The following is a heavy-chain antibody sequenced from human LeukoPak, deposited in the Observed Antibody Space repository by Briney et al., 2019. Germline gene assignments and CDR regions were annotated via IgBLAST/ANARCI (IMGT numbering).Heavy chain of an antibody. CDR2: IYSGGTT. Sequence: GGSLRLSCAASGFTVSSNYMSWVRQAPGEGLEWVSVIYSGGTTYYADSVKGRFTISRDNSKNTVHLQMNNLRADDTAVYYCARDSTVVVHERTTGDYDMDVWGQGTTVTVSS. J-gene: IGHJ6*02. CDR3: ARDSTVVVHERTTGDYDMDV. D-gene: IGHD4-23*01. V-gene: IGHV3-53*01. CDR1: GFTVSSNY.